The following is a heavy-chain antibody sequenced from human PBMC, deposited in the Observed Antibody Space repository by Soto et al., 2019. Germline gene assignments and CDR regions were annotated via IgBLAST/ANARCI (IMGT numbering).Heavy chain of an antibody. CDR2: ISDSGVRT. Sequence: EEQLLESGGGLVQPGESLRLSCAASGFTFSSSAMNWVRQTPGKGLEWVSLISDSGVRTHYADSVRGGFSISRDNSKNTLYLQMYSLRAEDTAVYYCAKSLNINWKNWFDPWGQGTLVTVSS. V-gene: IGHV3-23*01. CDR1: GFTFSSSA. J-gene: IGHJ5*02. CDR3: AKSLNINWKNWFDP. D-gene: IGHD1-1*01.